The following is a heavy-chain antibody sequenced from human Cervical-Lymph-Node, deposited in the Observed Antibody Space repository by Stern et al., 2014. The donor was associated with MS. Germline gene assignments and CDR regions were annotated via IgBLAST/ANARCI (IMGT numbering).Heavy chain of an antibody. J-gene: IGHJ4*02. CDR2: IYWDDDK. V-gene: IGHV2-5*02. CDR1: GFSLSTTGVG. Sequence: QITLKESGPTLVIPTQTLTLTCTFSGFSLSTTGVGVGWIRQPPGKAPEWLALIYWDDDKRYSPSLRSRLTITKDTSKSQVVLTMSNMDPVDTGTHYCALIVRGVLKNWGQGTLVTVSS. D-gene: IGHD3-10*01. CDR3: ALIVRGVLKN.